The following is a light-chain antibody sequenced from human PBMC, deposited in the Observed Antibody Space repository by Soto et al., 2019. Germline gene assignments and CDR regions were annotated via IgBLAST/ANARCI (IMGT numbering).Light chain of an antibody. CDR1: QSISSG. V-gene: IGKV1-5*03. J-gene: IGKJ1*01. CDR3: QQYNSYPT. Sequence: DIQMTQSPSTLSASVGDRVTITCRASQSISSGLAWYQQKPGKAPKLLIYKASSLESGVPSRFSGSGSGTEFTLTIRSLQPDDFATYYCQQYNSYPTFGQGTKVEIK. CDR2: KAS.